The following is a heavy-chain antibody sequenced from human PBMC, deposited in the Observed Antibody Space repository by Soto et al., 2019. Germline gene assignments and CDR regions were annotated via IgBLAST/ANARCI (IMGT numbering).Heavy chain of an antibody. J-gene: IGHJ5*02. CDR2: IIPIFGTA. CDR1: GGTFSSYA. Sequence: SVXVSFKSCGGTFSSYAIICVRQAPGQGLEWMGGIIPIFGTANYAQKFQGRVTITADESTSTAYMELSSLRSEDTDVYYCERVEVRGKWFDHLGPGNPGHRLL. V-gene: IGHV1-69*01. D-gene: IGHD3-10*01. CDR3: ERVEVRGKWFDH.